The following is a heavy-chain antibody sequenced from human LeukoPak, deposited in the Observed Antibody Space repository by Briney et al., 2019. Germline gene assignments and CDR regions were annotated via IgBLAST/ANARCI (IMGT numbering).Heavy chain of an antibody. V-gene: IGHV4-34*01. CDR2: INHSGST. CDR1: GGSFSGYY. J-gene: IGHJ4*02. Sequence: PSETLSLTCAVYGGSFSGYYWSWIRQPPGKGLEWIGEINHSGSTNYNPSLKSRVTISVDTSKNQFSLKLSSVTAADTAVYYCAREGDKTLSGSYWDYWGQGTLVTVSS. CDR3: AREGDKTLSGSYWDY. D-gene: IGHD1-26*01.